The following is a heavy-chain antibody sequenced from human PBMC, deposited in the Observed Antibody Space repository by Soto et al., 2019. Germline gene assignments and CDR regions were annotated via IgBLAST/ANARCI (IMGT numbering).Heavy chain of an antibody. D-gene: IGHD6-19*01. CDR1: GFTFTNYA. J-gene: IGHJ4*02. CDR2: ITGNGGGT. V-gene: IGHV3-23*01. CDR3: AKEMVASTVADFFDY. Sequence: EVQLLESGGGLVQPGGSLRLSCTASGFTFTNYAMTWFRQAPGKWLEWVSTITGNGGGTYYADSVKGRFTISRDNSKNTLYLQMPNLRADDTAVYYCAKEMVASTVADFFDYWGQGTLVTVAS.